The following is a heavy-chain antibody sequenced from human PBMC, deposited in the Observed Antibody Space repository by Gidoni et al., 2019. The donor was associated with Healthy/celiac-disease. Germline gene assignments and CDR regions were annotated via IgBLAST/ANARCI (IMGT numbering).Heavy chain of an antibody. CDR3: ARGITMVRGVIRHFDY. CDR1: GCSISSSSYY. Sequence: QLQLQESGPGLVKPSETLSLTGTVPGCSISSSSYYWGWIRQPPGKGLGWIGSIYYSGSTYYNPSLKSRVTISVDTSKNQFSLKLSSVTAADTAVYYCARGITMVRGVIRHFDYWGQGTLVTVSS. D-gene: IGHD3-10*01. V-gene: IGHV4-39*01. J-gene: IGHJ4*02. CDR2: IYYSGST.